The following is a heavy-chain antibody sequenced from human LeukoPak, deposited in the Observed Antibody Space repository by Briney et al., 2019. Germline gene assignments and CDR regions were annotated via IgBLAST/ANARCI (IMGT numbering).Heavy chain of an antibody. CDR2: IKTNTGNP. CDR1: GYIFSSYG. V-gene: IGHV7-4-1*02. CDR3: ARRDHSGSYQISPGDFDY. Sequence: GASVKVSCKASGYIFSSYGMNWVRQAPGQGLEWMGRIKTNTGNPTYAQGFTGRFVFSLDTSVSTAYLQISSLKAEDTAVYYCARRDHSGSYQISPGDFDYWGQGTLVTVSS. D-gene: IGHD1-26*01. J-gene: IGHJ4*02.